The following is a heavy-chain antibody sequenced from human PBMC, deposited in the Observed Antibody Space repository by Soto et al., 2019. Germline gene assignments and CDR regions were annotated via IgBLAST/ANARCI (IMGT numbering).Heavy chain of an antibody. D-gene: IGHD3-3*01. J-gene: IGHJ5*02. CDR2: IYYSGST. CDR1: GGSISSSSYY. Sequence: TSETLSLTCTVSGGSISSSSYYWGWIRQPPGKGLEWIGSIYYSGSTYYNPSLKSRVTISVDTSKNQFSLKLSSVTAADTAVYYCARTNFGVVPSHNWFDPWGQGTLVTVSS. V-gene: IGHV4-39*01. CDR3: ARTNFGVVPSHNWFDP.